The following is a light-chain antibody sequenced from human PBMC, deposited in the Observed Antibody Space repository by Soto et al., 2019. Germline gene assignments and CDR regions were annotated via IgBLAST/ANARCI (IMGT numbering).Light chain of an antibody. V-gene: IGKV3-20*01. J-gene: IGKJ1*01. Sequence: EIVLTQSPGTLSLSPGESATLSCRASQSVSNNSLAWYRRNPGQPPSLLIYGTSTRATGIPRRFSGSESGTAFTVTISRLEPEHFAVYYCQHYGGSPPTFGQGTKVEVK. CDR2: GTS. CDR3: QHYGGSPPT. CDR1: QSVSNNS.